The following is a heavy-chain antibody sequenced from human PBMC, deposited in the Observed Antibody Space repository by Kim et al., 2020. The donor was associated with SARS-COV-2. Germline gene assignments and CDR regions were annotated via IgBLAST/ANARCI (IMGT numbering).Heavy chain of an antibody. Sequence: GGSLRLSCTASGFTFGDYAMSWFRQAPGKGLEWVGFIRSKAYGGTTEYAASVKGRFTISRDDSKSIAYLQMNSLKTEDTAVYYCTRSPRDGDLGWFDPWGQGTLVTVSS. D-gene: IGHD7-27*01. CDR3: TRSPRDGDLGWFDP. V-gene: IGHV3-49*03. J-gene: IGHJ5*02. CDR2: IRSKAYGGTT. CDR1: GFTFGDYA.